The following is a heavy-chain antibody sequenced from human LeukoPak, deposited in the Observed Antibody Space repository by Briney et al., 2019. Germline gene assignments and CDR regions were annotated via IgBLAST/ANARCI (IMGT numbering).Heavy chain of an antibody. CDR1: GFTFDDYA. D-gene: IGHD3-10*01. V-gene: IGHV3-43*02. CDR3: AKDMFSGSAGVCDY. J-gene: IGHJ4*02. Sequence: GGSLRLSCAASGFTFDDYAMHWVRQAPGKGLEWVSLISGDVGSTYYADSVKGRFTISRDNSKNSLYLQMNSLRTEDTALYYCAKDMFSGSAGVCDYWGQGTLVTVSS. CDR2: ISGDVGST.